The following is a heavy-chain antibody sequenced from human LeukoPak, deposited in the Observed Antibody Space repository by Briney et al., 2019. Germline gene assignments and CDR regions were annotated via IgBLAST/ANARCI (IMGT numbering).Heavy chain of an antibody. CDR2: ISYDGINK. D-gene: IGHD3-22*01. CDR3: ARESVVITSHAFDI. Sequence: GGSLRLSCAASGFTFSSYGLHWVRQAPGKGLEWVAVISYDGINKYYADSVKGRFTISRDNSKNTLYLQMNSLRAEDTAVYYCARESVVITSHAFDIWGQGTMVTVSS. V-gene: IGHV3-30*03. CDR1: GFTFSSYG. J-gene: IGHJ3*02.